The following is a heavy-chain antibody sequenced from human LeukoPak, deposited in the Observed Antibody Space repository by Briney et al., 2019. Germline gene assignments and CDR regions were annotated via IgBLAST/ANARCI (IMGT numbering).Heavy chain of an antibody. V-gene: IGHV3-33*01. D-gene: IGHD6-13*01. CDR2: IWYDGSNK. Sequence: GGSLRLSFAASGFTFSNYGKHWVRQAPGKGLEWVAVIWYDGSNKYYADSVKGRFTLSRDNSKNTLFLQMNSLRPEDTAVYFCARDLTQLALFADWGRGTLVTVSS. J-gene: IGHJ4*02. CDR1: GFTFSNYG. CDR3: ARDLTQLALFAD.